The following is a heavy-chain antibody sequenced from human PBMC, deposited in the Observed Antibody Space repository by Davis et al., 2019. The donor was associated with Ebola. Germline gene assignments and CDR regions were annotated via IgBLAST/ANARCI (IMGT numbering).Heavy chain of an antibody. CDR3: ATDAWGGYDP. J-gene: IGHJ5*02. V-gene: IGHV3-7*03. CDR2: IKQDGSEK. D-gene: IGHD1-26*01. CDR1: GFTFSSYW. Sequence: GESLKISCAASGFTFSSYWMSWVRQAPGKGLEWVANIKQDGSEKYYVDSVKGRFTISRDNAKNSVFLEMNNLRVEDTAMYYCATDAWGGYDPWGQGTLVTVSS.